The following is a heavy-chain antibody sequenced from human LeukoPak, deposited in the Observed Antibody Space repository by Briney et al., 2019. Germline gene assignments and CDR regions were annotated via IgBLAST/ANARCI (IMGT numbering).Heavy chain of an antibody. CDR2: IYPRNSDT. Sequence: GESLKISCKGSGYSFTNYWIGWVRQMPGKGLEWMGIIYPRNSDTRYSPSLQGQVTISADKSISTAFLQWSSLKASDTAIYYCARLRSTTMAPLDYWGQGTLVTVSS. D-gene: IGHD4-11*01. CDR1: GYSFTNYW. V-gene: IGHV5-51*01. CDR3: ARLRSTTMAPLDY. J-gene: IGHJ4*02.